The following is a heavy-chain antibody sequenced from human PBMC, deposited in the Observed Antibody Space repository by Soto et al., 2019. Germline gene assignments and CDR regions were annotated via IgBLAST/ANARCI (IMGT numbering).Heavy chain of an antibody. CDR2: ISWNSGSI. J-gene: IGHJ3*02. CDR1: GFTFDDYA. V-gene: IGHV3-9*01. Sequence: EVQLVESGGGLVQPGRSLRLSCAASGFTFDDYAMHWVRQAPGKGLEWVSGISWNSGSIGYADSVKGRFTISRDNAKNSLYLQMNSLRAEDTALYYCAKGPVWKHDFWSGYYGAFDIWGQGTMVTVSS. CDR3: AKGPVWKHDFWSGYYGAFDI. D-gene: IGHD3-3*01.